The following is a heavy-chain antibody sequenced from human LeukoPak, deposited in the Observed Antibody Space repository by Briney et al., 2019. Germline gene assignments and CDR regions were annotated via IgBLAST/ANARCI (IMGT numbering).Heavy chain of an antibody. CDR2: ISSSNTYI. CDR1: GFTFSSYT. V-gene: IGHV3-21*04. J-gene: IGHJ3*02. Sequence: GGSLRLSCAASGFTFSSYTMNWVRQAPGKGLEWVSSISSSNTYIYYADSVKGRFTISRDNAKNSLYLQMNSLRAEDTALYYCAKDIEYAPHAFDIWGQGTVVTVSS. D-gene: IGHD1-26*01. CDR3: AKDIEYAPHAFDI.